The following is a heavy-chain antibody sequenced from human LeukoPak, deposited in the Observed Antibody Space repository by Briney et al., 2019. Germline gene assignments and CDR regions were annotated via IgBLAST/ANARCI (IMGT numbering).Heavy chain of an antibody. Sequence: SQTLSLTCTVSGGSISIGGYYWSWIRQHPGKGLEWIGYIFYNGNTYYNPSLKSRLTMSGDTSENQFSLKLSSVTAADTAVYYCVRNFDSYNAFDIWGQGTMVTVSS. J-gene: IGHJ3*02. CDR2: IFYNGNT. CDR1: GGSISIGGYY. V-gene: IGHV4-31*03. D-gene: IGHD3-22*01. CDR3: VRNFDSYNAFDI.